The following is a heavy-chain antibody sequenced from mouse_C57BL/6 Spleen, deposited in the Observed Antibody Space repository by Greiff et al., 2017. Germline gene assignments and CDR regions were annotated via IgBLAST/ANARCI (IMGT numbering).Heavy chain of an antibody. CDR2: IDPNSGGT. V-gene: IGHV1-72*01. D-gene: IGHD2-1*01. J-gene: IGHJ3*01. CDR3: ARGNPWFAY. CDR1: GYTFTSYW. Sequence: FQLQQPGAELVKPGASVKLSCKASGYTFTSYWMHWVKQRPGRGLELIGRIDPNSGGTKYNEKFQSKATLTVDKPSSTAYMQLSSLTSEDSAVYYCARGNPWFAYWGQGTLVTVSA.